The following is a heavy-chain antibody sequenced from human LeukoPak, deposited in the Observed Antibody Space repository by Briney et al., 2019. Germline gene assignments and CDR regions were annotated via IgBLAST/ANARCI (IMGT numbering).Heavy chain of an antibody. D-gene: IGHD6-19*01. V-gene: IGHV5-51*01. CDR1: GYSFTSYW. Sequence: GESLKISCKGSGYSFTSYWIGWVRQMPGKGLEWMGIIYPGDSDTRYSPSFQGQVTISADKSISTAYLQWSSLKASDTAMYYCARRRIAVAGVTAGPFDPWAQGTLVTVSS. CDR3: ARRRIAVAGVTAGPFDP. CDR2: IYPGDSDT. J-gene: IGHJ5*02.